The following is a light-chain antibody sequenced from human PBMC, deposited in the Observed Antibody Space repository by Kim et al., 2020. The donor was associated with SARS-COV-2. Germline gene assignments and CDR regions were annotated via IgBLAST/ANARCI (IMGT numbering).Light chain of an antibody. CDR1: RSNIGSNY. J-gene: IGLJ2*01. V-gene: IGLV1-47*01. Sequence: ELTQPPSASGTPGQRVTISCSGSRSNIGSNYVYWYQQLPGAAPKLLIYENYQRPSGVPDRFSGSKSGTSASLAISGLRSEDEADYYCAAWDDSLNGVVFGGGTQLTVL. CDR2: ENY. CDR3: AAWDDSLNGVV.